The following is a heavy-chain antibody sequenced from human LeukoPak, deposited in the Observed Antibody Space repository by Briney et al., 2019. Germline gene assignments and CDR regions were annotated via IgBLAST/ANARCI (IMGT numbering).Heavy chain of an antibody. CDR2: IYTSGST. CDR3: ARDHGRGSSPSGGWFDP. J-gene: IGHJ5*02. CDR1: GGSISSYY. Sequence: SETLSLTCTVSGGSISSYYWSWIRQPAGKGLEWIGRIYTSGSTNYNPSLKSRVTMSVDTSKNQFSLKLSSVTAADTAVYYCARDHGRGSSPSGGWFDPWGQGTLVTVPS. V-gene: IGHV4-4*07. D-gene: IGHD6-6*01.